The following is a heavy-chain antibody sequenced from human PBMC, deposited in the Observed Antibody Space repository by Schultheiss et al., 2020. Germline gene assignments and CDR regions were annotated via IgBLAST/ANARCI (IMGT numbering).Heavy chain of an antibody. Sequence: SVKVSCKASGGTFSSYAISWVRQAPGQGLEWMGGIIPIFGTANYAQKFQGRVTITADKSTSTAYMELSSLRSEDTAVYYCARGSHIVVVPAAPKTNWFDPWGQGTLVTVSS. CDR2: IIPIFGTA. J-gene: IGHJ5*02. D-gene: IGHD2-2*01. V-gene: IGHV1-69*06. CDR3: ARGSHIVVVPAAPKTNWFDP. CDR1: GGTFSSYA.